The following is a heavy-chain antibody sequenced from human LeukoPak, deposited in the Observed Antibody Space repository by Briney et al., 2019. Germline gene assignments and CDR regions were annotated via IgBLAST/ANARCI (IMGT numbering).Heavy chain of an antibody. CDR2: ISGSGGST. CDR1: TFGFNTYA. D-gene: IGHD5-12*01. Sequence: GGSLRLSCAASTFGFNTYAMSWVRQAPGKGLEWVSVISGSGGSTDYADSVKGRFTISRDNSNNTLYLQMNSLRAEDTAVYYCAGGVYSGFDLWGQGTLVTVSS. CDR3: AGGVYSGFDL. V-gene: IGHV3-23*01. J-gene: IGHJ4*02.